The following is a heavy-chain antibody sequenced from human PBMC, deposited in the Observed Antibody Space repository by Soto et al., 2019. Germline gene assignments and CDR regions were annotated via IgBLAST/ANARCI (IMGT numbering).Heavy chain of an antibody. V-gene: IGHV3-23*01. Sequence: GGSLRLSCAASGFTFSSYAMSWVRQAPGKGLEWVSAISGSGGSTYYADSVKGRFTISRDNSKNTLYLQMNSLRAEDTAVYYCAGRPVNIVATIPDTGWGQGTLVTVSS. CDR3: AGRPVNIVATIPDTG. CDR2: ISGSGGST. CDR1: GFTFSSYA. D-gene: IGHD5-12*01. J-gene: IGHJ4*02.